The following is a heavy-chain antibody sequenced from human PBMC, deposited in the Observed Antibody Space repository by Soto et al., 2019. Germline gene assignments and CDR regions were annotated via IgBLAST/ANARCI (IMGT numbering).Heavy chain of an antibody. J-gene: IGHJ4*02. Sequence: EVQLVESGGGLVQPGGSLRLSCAASGFTFSSYWMSLVRQAPGKGLEWVANIKEDGSDMYYVDSVKGRFTISRDNAKNSLYLQMNILRAEDPAVYYCATEVWVYYDFWSGYSDYWGQGTLVTVSS. CDR3: ATEVWVYYDFWSGYSDY. D-gene: IGHD3-3*01. CDR2: IKEDGSDM. CDR1: GFTFSSYW. V-gene: IGHV3-7*01.